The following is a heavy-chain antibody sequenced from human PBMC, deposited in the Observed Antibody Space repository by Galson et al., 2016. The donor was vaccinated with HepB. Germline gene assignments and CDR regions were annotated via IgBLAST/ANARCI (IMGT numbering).Heavy chain of an antibody. Sequence: SVKVSCKASGDTLSTFSLGWVRQAPGQGLEWLGGIIPVSGAAHYTQRFQERVTITADDSTRTVYMELHSLGSEDTAVYYCARYTNVCQPFDDWGQGTLVTVSS. J-gene: IGHJ4*02. CDR2: IIPVSGAA. D-gene: IGHD1-1*01. CDR1: GDTLSTFS. V-gene: IGHV1-69*13. CDR3: ARYTNVCQPFDD.